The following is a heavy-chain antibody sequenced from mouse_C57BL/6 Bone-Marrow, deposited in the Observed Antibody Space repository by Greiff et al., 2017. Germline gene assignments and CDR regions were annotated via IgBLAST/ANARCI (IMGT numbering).Heavy chain of an antibody. Sequence: QVQLKQSGAELVRPGTSVKMSCKASGYTFTNYWIGWAKQRPGHGLEWIGDIYPGGGYTNYNEKVKGKATLTADKSSSAAYMQFSSLTCEDSAIYYCAREGPFYAMDYWCQGTSVTVSS. CDR2: IYPGGGYT. V-gene: IGHV1-63*01. CDR3: AREGPFYAMDY. CDR1: GYTFTNYW. J-gene: IGHJ4*01.